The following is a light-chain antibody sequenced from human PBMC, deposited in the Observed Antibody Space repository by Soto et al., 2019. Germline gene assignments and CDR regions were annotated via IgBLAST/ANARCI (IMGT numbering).Light chain of an antibody. CDR3: CSYAGSSTFVV. J-gene: IGLJ2*01. Sequence: QSALTQPASVSGSPGQSITISCTGTSSDVGSYNLVSWYQQHPGKAPKLMIYDVSKRPSGVSNRFSGSKSGNTASQTISGLQAEDEADYYCCSYAGSSTFVVFGGGTKVTVL. V-gene: IGLV2-23*02. CDR2: DVS. CDR1: SSDVGSYNL.